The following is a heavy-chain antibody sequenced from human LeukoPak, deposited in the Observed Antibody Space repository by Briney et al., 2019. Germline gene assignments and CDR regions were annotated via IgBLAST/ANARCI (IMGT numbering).Heavy chain of an antibody. D-gene: IGHD3-22*01. J-gene: IGHJ3*02. CDR1: GYTFTSYG. CDR2: ISAYNGNT. CDR3: ARVRPGEYYYDSSDI. Sequence: ASVKVSRKASGYTFTSYGISWVRQAPGQGLEWMGWISAYNGNTNYAQKLQGRVTMTTDTSTSTAYMELRSLRSDDTAVYYCARVRPGEYYYDSSDIWGQGTMVTVSS. V-gene: IGHV1-18*01.